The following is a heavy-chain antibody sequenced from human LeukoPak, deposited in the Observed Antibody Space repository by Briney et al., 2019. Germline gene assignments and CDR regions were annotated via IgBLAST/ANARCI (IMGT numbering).Heavy chain of an antibody. CDR2: ISESSSYI. Sequence: GGSLRLSCAASGFTFSDYYMSWIRQAPGKGLEWVSYISESSSYIYFADSVKGRFTISRDNGKNSLYLQMNSLRGDDTGIYYCARDRAVKARIGGMDVWGQGTTVTVSS. J-gene: IGHJ6*02. V-gene: IGHV3-11*05. CDR1: GFTFSDYY. CDR3: ARDRAVKARIGGMDV. D-gene: IGHD5-12*01.